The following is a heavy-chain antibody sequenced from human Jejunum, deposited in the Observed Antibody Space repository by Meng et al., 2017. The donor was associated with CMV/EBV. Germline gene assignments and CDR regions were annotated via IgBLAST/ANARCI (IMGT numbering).Heavy chain of an antibody. CDR2: INGDGSII. J-gene: IGHJ4*02. Sequence: LSCAASGFTISAYWMHWVRQAPGKGLVWVSHINGDGSIINYADSVKGRFTISRDDAKNTLYLQMNSLRDEDTAVYFCARGGSMGLAQWGQGTLVTVSS. V-gene: IGHV3-74*01. D-gene: IGHD3-16*01. CDR1: GFTISAYW. CDR3: ARGGSMGLAQ.